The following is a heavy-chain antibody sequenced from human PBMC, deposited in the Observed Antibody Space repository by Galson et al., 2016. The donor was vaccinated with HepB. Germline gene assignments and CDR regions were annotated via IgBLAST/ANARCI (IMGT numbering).Heavy chain of an antibody. J-gene: IGHJ4*02. V-gene: IGHV7-4-1*02. Sequence: SVKVSCKASGYTFTSYSINWVRQAPGQGLEWMGWINTNSGNPVYAQDFTGRFVFSLDTSVGTAYLNINGLKTEDTGVYYCARQAAALDYWGQGTLVAVSS. CDR2: INTNSGNP. D-gene: IGHD6-13*01. CDR1: GYTFTSYS. CDR3: ARQAAALDY.